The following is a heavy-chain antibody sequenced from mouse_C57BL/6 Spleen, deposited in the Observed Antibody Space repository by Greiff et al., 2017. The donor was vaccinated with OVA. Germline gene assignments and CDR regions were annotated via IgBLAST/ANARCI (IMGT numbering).Heavy chain of an antibody. V-gene: IGHV3-6*01. J-gene: IGHJ2*01. CDR3: ARVKGWGAYYFDY. CDR2: ISYDGSN. Sequence: ESGPGLVKPSQSLSLTCSVTGYSITSGYYWNWIRQFPGNKLEWMGYISYDGSNNYNPSLKNRISITRDTSKNQFFLKLNSVTTEDTATYYCARVKGWGAYYFDYWGQGTTLTVSS. CDR1: GYSITSGYY. D-gene: IGHD3-3*01.